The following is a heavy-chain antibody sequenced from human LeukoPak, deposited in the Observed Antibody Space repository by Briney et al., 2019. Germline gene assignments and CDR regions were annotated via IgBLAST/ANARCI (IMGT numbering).Heavy chain of an antibody. CDR3: ASAWYYYDSSGYYLCY. CDR2: ISGSGGST. CDR1: GFTFSSYA. D-gene: IGHD3-22*01. V-gene: IGHV3-23*01. Sequence: GGSLRLSCAASGFTFSSYAMSWVRHAPGKGLEWVSAISGSGGSTYYADSVKGRFTISRDNSKNTLYLQMNSLRAEDTAVYYCASAWYYYDSSGYYLCYWGQGTLVTVSS. J-gene: IGHJ4*02.